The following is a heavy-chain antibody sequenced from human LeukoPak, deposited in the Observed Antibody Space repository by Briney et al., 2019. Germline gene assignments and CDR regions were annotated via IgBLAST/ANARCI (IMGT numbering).Heavy chain of an antibody. D-gene: IGHD6-13*01. V-gene: IGHV3-30-3*01. CDR2: ISDDGNNK. Sequence: PGGSLRLSCAASGFTFSSYAIHWVRQAPGKGLXXVAVISDDGNNKYYADSVKGRFTISRDNSKNTLYLEMNSLRPEDTAVYYCARERIAATGTGWFDPWGQGTLVTVS. CDR1: GFTFSSYA. CDR3: ARERIAATGTGWFDP. J-gene: IGHJ5*02.